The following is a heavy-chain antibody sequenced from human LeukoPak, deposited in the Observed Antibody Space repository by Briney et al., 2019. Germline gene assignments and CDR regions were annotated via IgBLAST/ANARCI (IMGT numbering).Heavy chain of an antibody. CDR1: GFTFSSYW. D-gene: IGHD1-26*01. V-gene: IGHV3-7*01. Sequence: GGSLRLSCAASGFTFSSYWMSWVRQAPGEGLEWGANIKQDGSEKYYVDSVKGRFTISRDNAKNSLYLQMNSLRAEDTVVYYCARDPGGSYDYFDYWGQGTLVTVSS. CDR3: ARDPGGSYDYFDY. J-gene: IGHJ4*02. CDR2: IKQDGSEK.